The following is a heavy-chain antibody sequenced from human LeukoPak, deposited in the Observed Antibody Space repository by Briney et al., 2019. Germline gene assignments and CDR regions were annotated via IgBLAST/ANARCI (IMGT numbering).Heavy chain of an antibody. CDR3: ARNPDTAMATGGY. D-gene: IGHD5-18*01. Sequence: GGSLRLSCAASGFTFSSYEMNWVRQAPGQGLEWVSYISSSGTTKYYADSVKGRFTISRDNAKNSLYLQMNSLRAEDTAVYYCARNPDTAMATGGYWGQGTLVTVSS. J-gene: IGHJ4*02. CDR2: ISSSGTTK. CDR1: GFTFSSYE. V-gene: IGHV3-48*03.